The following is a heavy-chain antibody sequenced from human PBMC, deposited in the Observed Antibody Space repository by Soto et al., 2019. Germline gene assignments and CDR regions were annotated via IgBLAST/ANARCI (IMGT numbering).Heavy chain of an antibody. CDR3: ARAPTKDYTPYYFDY. CDR2: ISYDGSNK. CDR1: GVTFSSYA. Sequence: GGSLRLSCAASGVTFSSYAMHWVRQAPGKGLEWVAVISYDGSNKYYADSVKGRFTISRDNSKNTLYLQMNSLRAEDTAVYYCARAPTKDYTPYYFDYWGQGTLVTVSS. V-gene: IGHV3-30-3*01. J-gene: IGHJ4*02. D-gene: IGHD4-4*01.